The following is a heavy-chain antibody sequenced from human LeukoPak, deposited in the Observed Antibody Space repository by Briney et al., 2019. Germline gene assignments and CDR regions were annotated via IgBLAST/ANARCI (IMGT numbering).Heavy chain of an antibody. J-gene: IGHJ4*02. V-gene: IGHV4-59*01. CDR1: GGSISSYY. CDR3: ARDSGFGSGWYYFDY. Sequence: PSETLSLTCTVSGGSISSYYWSWIRQPPGKGLEWIGYIYYSGSTNYNPSLKSRVTISVDTSKNQFSLKLSSVTAADTAVYYCARDSGFGSGWYYFDYWGQGTLVTVSS. D-gene: IGHD6-19*01. CDR2: IYYSGST.